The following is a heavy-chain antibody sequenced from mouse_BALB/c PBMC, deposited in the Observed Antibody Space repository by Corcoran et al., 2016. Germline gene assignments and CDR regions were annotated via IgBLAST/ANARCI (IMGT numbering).Heavy chain of an antibody. CDR3: ARAPLHYYAMDY. Sequence: QIQLVQSGPELKKPGETVKISCKASGYTFTNYGMNWVKQAPGKGVKWMGWINTYTGEPTYADDFKGRFAFSLEISASTAYLQINNLKNEDTATYFCARAPLHYYAMDYWGQGTSVTVSS. J-gene: IGHJ4*01. CDR1: GYTFTNYG. D-gene: IGHD6-1*01. CDR2: INTYTGEP. V-gene: IGHV9-3-1*01.